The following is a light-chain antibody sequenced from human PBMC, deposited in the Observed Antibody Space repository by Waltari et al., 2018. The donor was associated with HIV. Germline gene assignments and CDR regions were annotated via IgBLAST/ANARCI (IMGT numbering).Light chain of an antibody. CDR2: APS. Sequence: DIQMTQSPSSLSASVGDRVTITCRASQSISSYLNWYQQKPGKAPKLLIFAPSSLQSGVPSRFSGSGSGTDFTLTISSLQPEDFATYYCQQSYNTPFTFGPGTKVDIK. CDR3: QQSYNTPFT. V-gene: IGKV1-39*01. CDR1: QSISSY. J-gene: IGKJ3*01.